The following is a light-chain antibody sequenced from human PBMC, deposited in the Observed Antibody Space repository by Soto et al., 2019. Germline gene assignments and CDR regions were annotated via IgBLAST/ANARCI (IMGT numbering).Light chain of an antibody. J-gene: IGKJ1*01. Sequence: DIQMTQSPSIVSASVGDTVTITCRASQAVNPWLAWHQQKPGKVPRVLIYKTSDLENGVPSRFSGSGSGTEYTLTISNLQPDDFATYYCQQYYSRESFGQGTKVDIK. CDR3: QQYYSRES. CDR1: QAVNPW. CDR2: KTS. V-gene: IGKV1-5*03.